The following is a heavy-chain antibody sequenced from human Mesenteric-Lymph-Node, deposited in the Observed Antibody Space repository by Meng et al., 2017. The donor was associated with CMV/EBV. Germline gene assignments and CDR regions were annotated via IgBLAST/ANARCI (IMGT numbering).Heavy chain of an antibody. V-gene: IGHV4-59*12. CDR3: ARARSTTWYQDY. CDR2: IYYTGST. J-gene: IGHJ4*02. Sequence: SETLSLTCTVSGGSINNYCWSWIRQPPGKGLEWIGYIYYTGSTKYNPSLKNRVTISVDTSKNQFSLRLRSVTAADTAVYFCARARSTTWYQDYWGQGTQVTVSS. CDR1: GGSINNYC. D-gene: IGHD6-13*01.